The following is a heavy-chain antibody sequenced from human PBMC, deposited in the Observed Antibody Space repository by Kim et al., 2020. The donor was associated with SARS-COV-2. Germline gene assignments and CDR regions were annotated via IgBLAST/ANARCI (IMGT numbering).Heavy chain of an antibody. CDR2: ISYDGSNK. CDR1: GFTFSSYA. CDR3: ARGEGVVVTANGAFDI. V-gene: IGHV3-30*04. J-gene: IGHJ3*02. Sequence: GGSLRLSCAASGFTFSSYAMHWVRQAPGKGLEWVAVISYDGSNKYYADSVKGRFTISRDNSKNTLYLQMNSLRAEDTAVYYCARGEGVVVTANGAFDIWGQGTMVTVSS. D-gene: IGHD2-21*02.